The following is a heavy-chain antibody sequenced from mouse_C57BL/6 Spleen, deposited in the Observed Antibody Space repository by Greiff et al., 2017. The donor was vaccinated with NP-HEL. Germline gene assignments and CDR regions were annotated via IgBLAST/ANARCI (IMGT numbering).Heavy chain of an antibody. CDR3: ARRSTMVTTGFAY. CDR2: MNPSTGGT. Sequence: EVMLVESGPELVKPGASVKISCKASGYSFTGYYMNWVKQSPEKSLEWIGEMNPSTGGTTYNQKFKAKATLTVDKSSSTAYMQLKSLTSEDSAVYYCARRSTMVTTGFAYWGQGTLVTVSA. V-gene: IGHV1-42*01. D-gene: IGHD2-2*01. CDR1: GYSFTGYY. J-gene: IGHJ3*01.